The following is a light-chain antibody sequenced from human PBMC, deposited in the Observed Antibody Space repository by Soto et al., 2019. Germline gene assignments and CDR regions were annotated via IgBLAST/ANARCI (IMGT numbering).Light chain of an antibody. V-gene: IGKV1-17*03. CDR2: GAS. Sequence: DIQMTQSPSAVSASVGDTVTVTCRASQGITTFLAWFRQRPGKVPERLIYGASSLQSGVPSRFSGSGSGTEFTLTISSLQSEDFAVYYCHQYDDGPYTLGQGTKVDIK. J-gene: IGKJ2*01. CDR3: HQYDDGPYT. CDR1: QGITTF.